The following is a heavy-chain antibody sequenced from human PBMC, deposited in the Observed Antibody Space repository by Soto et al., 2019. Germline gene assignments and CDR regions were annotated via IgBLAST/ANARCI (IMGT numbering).Heavy chain of an antibody. D-gene: IGHD3-22*01. CDR2: ISGSGCST. J-gene: IGHJ3*02. CDR3: SNAQDATMIVVVIDAFDI. CDR1: GFTFSSYA. V-gene: IGHV3-23*01. Sequence: GGSLRLSCAASGFTFSSYAMSWVRQAPGKGLEWVSAISGSGCSTYYADSVKGRFTISRDNSKNTLYLQMNSLRAEATAVYYCSNAQDATMIVVVIDAFDIWGQGTMVTVSS.